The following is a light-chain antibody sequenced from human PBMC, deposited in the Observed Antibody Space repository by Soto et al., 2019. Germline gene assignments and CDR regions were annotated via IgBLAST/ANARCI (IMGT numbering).Light chain of an antibody. CDR1: QDISSY. Sequence: DIQMTQSPSSLSASVGDRVTITCQASQDISSYLNWYQQKPGKAPKLLIYDASNLETGVPSRFIGSGSGTDFTFTISSLQPEDIATYYCQHYDNLPPYTFGQGTKLEIK. V-gene: IGKV1-33*01. CDR2: DAS. CDR3: QHYDNLPPYT. J-gene: IGKJ2*01.